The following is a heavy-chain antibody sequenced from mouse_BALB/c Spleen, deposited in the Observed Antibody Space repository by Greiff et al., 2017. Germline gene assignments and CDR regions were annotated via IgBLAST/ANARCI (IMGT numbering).Heavy chain of an antibody. CDR3: TRLRAMDY. CDR2: IRLKSNNYAT. Sequence: EVKLMESGGGLVQPGGSMKLSCVASGFTFSNYWMNWVRQSPEKGLEWIAEIRLKSNNYATHYAESVKGRFTISRDDSKSYVYLQMNNLRAEDTGIYYCTRLRAMDYWGQGTSVTVSS. D-gene: IGHD1-1*01. J-gene: IGHJ4*01. V-gene: IGHV6-6*02. CDR1: GFTFSNYW.